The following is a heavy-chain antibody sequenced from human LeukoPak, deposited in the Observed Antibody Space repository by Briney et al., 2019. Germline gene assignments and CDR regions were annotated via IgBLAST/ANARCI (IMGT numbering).Heavy chain of an antibody. CDR2: IYYSGST. CDR1: GGSISSGDYY. CDR3: ARRRVVAATLDAFDI. V-gene: IGHV4-30-4*08. D-gene: IGHD2-15*01. Sequence: SETLSLTCTVSGGSISSGDYYWSWIRQPPGKGLEWIGYIYYSGSTYYNPSLKSRVTISVDTSKNQFSLKLSSVTAADTAVYYCARRRVVAATLDAFDIWGQGTMVTVSS. J-gene: IGHJ3*02.